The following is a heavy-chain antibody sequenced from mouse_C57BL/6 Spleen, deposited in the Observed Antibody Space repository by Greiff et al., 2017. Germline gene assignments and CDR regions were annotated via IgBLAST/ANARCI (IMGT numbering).Heavy chain of an antibody. CDR3: ARENGSSSHWYFDV. D-gene: IGHD1-1*01. V-gene: IGHV1-47*01. CDR1: GYTFTTYP. J-gene: IGHJ1*03. Sequence: VQRVESGAELVKPGASVKMSCKASGYTFTTYPIEWMKQNHGKSLEWIGNFHPYNDDTKYNEKFKGKATLTVEKSSSTVYLELSRLTSDDSAVYYCARENGSSSHWYFDVWGTGTTVTVSS. CDR2: FHPYNDDT.